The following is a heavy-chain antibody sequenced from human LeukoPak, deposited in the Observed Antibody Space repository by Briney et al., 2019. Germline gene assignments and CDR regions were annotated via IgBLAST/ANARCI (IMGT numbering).Heavy chain of an antibody. V-gene: IGHV1-18*01. Sequence: ASVKVSCKASGYTFTSYGISWVRQAPGQGLEWMGWISAYNGNTNYAQKLQGRVTMTTDTSTSTAYMELRSLGSDDTAVYYCARDTPFDWSANFDYWGQGTLVTVSS. CDR3: ARDTPFDWSANFDY. CDR1: GYTFTSYG. D-gene: IGHD3-9*01. J-gene: IGHJ4*02. CDR2: ISAYNGNT.